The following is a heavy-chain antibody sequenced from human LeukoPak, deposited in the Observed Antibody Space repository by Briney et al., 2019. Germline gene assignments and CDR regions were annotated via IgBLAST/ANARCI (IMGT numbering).Heavy chain of an antibody. CDR1: GYTFTGQD. J-gene: IGHJ4*02. D-gene: IGHD6-19*01. CDR3: ASYPRYSSSPPFDY. Sequence: ASVKVSCKASGYTFTGQDMHWVRQAPGQGLEWMGWINPNTGDTNYAQKFQGRVTMTRDTTISTAYMELSRLTSDDADVYYCASYPRYSSSPPFDYWGQGTLVTVSS. CDR2: INPNTGDT. V-gene: IGHV1-2*02.